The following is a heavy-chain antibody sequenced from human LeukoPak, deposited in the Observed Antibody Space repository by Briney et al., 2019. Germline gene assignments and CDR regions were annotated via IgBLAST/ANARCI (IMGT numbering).Heavy chain of an antibody. D-gene: IGHD3-22*01. Sequence: GGSLRLSCAASGFTFSSYAMSWVRQAPGKGLEWVSYISSSGSTIYYADSVKGRFTISRDNAKNSLYLQMNSLRAEDTAVYYCAYNYYDSSGYYNDYWGQGTLVTVSS. J-gene: IGHJ4*02. CDR1: GFTFSSYA. CDR2: ISSSGSTI. V-gene: IGHV3-48*03. CDR3: AYNYYDSSGYYNDY.